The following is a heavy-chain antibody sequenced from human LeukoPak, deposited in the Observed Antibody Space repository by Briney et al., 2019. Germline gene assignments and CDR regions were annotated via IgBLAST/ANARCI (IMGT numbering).Heavy chain of an antibody. CDR3: ARALDLDYYDSSGCDY. D-gene: IGHD3-22*01. J-gene: IGHJ4*02. CDR2: IIPIFGTA. CDR1: GGTFSSYA. V-gene: IGHV1-69*05. Sequence: SVKVSCKASGGTFSSYAISWVRQAPGQGLEWMGGIIPIFGTANYAQKFQGRLTITTDESTSTAYMELSSLRSEDTAVYYCARALDLDYYDSSGCDYWGQGTLVTVSS.